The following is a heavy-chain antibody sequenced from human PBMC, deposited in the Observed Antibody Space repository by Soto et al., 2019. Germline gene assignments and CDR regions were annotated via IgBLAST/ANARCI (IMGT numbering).Heavy chain of an antibody. Sequence: ASVKVSCKASGYTFTSYGISWVRQAPGQGLEWMGWISAYNGNTNYAQKLQGRVTMTTDTSTSTAYMALRSLRSDDTAVYYCARGGLITIFGVVIPQLDYYGMDVWGQGTTVTVSS. CDR1: GYTFTSYG. D-gene: IGHD3-3*01. CDR2: ISAYNGNT. J-gene: IGHJ6*02. CDR3: ARGGLITIFGVVIPQLDYYGMDV. V-gene: IGHV1-18*01.